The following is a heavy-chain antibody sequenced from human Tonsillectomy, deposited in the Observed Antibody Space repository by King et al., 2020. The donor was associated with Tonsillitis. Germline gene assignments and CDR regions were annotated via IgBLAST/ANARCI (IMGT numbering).Heavy chain of an antibody. CDR1: GGSVSSGSYY. J-gene: IGHJ6*02. CDR3: ARDRSSTSPHLAGARPGYYYYGMDV. CDR2: IYYSGST. D-gene: IGHD2-2*01. V-gene: IGHV4-61*01. Sequence: VQLQESGPGLVKPSETLSLTCTVSGGSVSSGSYYWSWIRQPPGKGLEWIGYIYYSGSTNYNPSLKSPVTMSVDTSKNQFSLNLRFVTAADTALYYCARDRSSTSPHLAGARPGYYYYGMDVWGQGTTVTVSS.